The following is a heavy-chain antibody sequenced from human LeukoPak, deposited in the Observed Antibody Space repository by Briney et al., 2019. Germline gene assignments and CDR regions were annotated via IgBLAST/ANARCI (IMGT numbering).Heavy chain of an antibody. Sequence: ASVKASCKASGGTFSSYAISWVRQAPGQGLEWMGRIIPILGIANYAQKFQGRVTITADKSTSTAYMELSSLRSEDTAVYYCAKLPTADFDWPQFDPWGQGTLVTVSS. J-gene: IGHJ5*02. CDR3: AKLPTADFDWPQFDP. CDR1: GGTFSSYA. CDR2: IIPILGIA. V-gene: IGHV1-69*04. D-gene: IGHD3-9*01.